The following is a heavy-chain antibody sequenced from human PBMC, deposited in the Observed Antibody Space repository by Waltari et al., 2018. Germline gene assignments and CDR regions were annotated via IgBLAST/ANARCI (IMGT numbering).Heavy chain of an antibody. CDR1: GYSISSGYY. D-gene: IGHD3-10*01. CDR2: IYHSGST. J-gene: IGHJ4*02. V-gene: IGHV4-38-2*01. Sequence: QVQLQESGPGLVKPSETLSLTCAVSGYSISSGYYWGWIRQPPGKGLEWIGSIYHSGSTYYNPSLKSRVTISVDTSKNQFSLKLRSVTAADTAVYYCASGSYGSGSPIQTPFDYWGQGTLVTVSS. CDR3: ASGSYGSGSPIQTPFDY.